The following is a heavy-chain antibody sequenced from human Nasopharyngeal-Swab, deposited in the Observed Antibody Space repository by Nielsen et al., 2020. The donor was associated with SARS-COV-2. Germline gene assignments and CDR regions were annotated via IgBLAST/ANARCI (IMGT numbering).Heavy chain of an antibody. D-gene: IGHD6-19*01. V-gene: IGHV4-39*01. CDR2: IYYTGST. CDR3: ARHSSGWYYFDY. Sequence: SETLSLTCVVSGGSISSDDYYWGWIRQPPGKGLEWIASIYYTGSTYYNPSLKGRVTKSVDTSKNQFSLKLTSVTATDTAVYYCARHSSGWYYFDYWGQGSLVTVSS. CDR1: GGSISSDDYY. J-gene: IGHJ4*02.